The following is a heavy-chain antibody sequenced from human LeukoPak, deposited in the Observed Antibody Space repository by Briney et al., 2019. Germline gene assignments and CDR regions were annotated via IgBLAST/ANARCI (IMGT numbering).Heavy chain of an antibody. CDR2: INPNSGGT. CDR1: GYTFTGYY. J-gene: IGHJ4*02. D-gene: IGHD1-26*01. V-gene: IGHV1-2*02. Sequence: GASVKASCKASGYTFTGYYMHWWRQAPGQGLEGMGWINPNSGGTNYAQKFQGRVTMTRDTSISTAYMELSRLRSDDTAVYYCARESKDGGSHKGGFDYWGQGTLVTVSS. CDR3: ARESKDGGSHKGGFDY.